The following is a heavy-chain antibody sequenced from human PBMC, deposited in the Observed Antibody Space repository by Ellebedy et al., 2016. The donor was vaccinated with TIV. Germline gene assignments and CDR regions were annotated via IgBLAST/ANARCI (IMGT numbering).Heavy chain of an antibody. CDR2: IYYTGST. J-gene: IGHJ5*02. Sequence: MPSETLSLTCTVSGASLRRSSFYWAWIRQPPGKGLEWLGSIYYTGSTYYNASLRSRLTTSVDTSKNQFSLKLSSVTAADTAVYYCARHNVFGELVRWFDPWGQGTLVTVSS. CDR1: GASLRRSSFY. CDR3: ARHNVFGELVRWFDP. D-gene: IGHD3-10*01. V-gene: IGHV4-39*01.